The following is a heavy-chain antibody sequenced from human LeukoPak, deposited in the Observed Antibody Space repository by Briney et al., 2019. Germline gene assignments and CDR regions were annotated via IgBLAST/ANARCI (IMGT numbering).Heavy chain of an antibody. CDR3: ARDGYNSGYFDY. CDR1: GASISSGGYY. V-gene: IGHV4-30-4*01. J-gene: IGHJ4*02. D-gene: IGHD5-24*01. CDR2: IYYSRST. Sequence: PSETLSLTCTVSGASISSGGYYWNWIRQPPGKGLEWIGYIYYSRSTSYSPSLKSRLTISVYTSKNQFSLKLSSVTAADTAVHYCARDGYNSGYFDYWGQGTLVTVSS.